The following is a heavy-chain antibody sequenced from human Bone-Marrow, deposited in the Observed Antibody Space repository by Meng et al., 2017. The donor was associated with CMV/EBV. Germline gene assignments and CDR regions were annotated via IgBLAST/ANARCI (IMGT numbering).Heavy chain of an antibody. D-gene: IGHD3-22*01. V-gene: IGHV1-69*05. J-gene: IGHJ4*02. Sequence: SVKVSCKASGGTFSSYAISWVRQAPGQGLEWMGGIIPIFGTANYAQKFQGRVTITTDESTSTAYMELRSLRSDDTAVYYCATFTYYYDSSGYYYPDYFDYWGQGTLVTVSS. CDR1: GGTFSSYA. CDR3: ATFTYYYDSSGYYYPDYFDY. CDR2: IIPIFGTA.